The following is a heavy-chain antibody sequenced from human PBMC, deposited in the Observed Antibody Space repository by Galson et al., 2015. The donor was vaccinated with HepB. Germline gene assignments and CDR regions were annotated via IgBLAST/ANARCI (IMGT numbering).Heavy chain of an antibody. CDR1: GDSVSSKSAA. Sequence: CAISGDSVSSKSAAWNWIRQSPSRGLEWLGRTYYRSKWYYEYTVSVKSRVTINPDTSKNQVPLHLNSVTPDDTAVYFCAGSTGDLDYWGQGSQVTVSS. J-gene: IGHJ4*02. D-gene: IGHD7-27*01. CDR3: AGSTGDLDY. V-gene: IGHV6-1*01. CDR2: TYYRSKWYY.